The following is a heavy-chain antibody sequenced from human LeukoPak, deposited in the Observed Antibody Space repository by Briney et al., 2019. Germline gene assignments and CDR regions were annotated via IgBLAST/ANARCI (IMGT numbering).Heavy chain of an antibody. J-gene: IGHJ4*02. CDR2: ISSSGSTI. CDR1: GFTFSSYE. CDR3: ARVLYGPLSGIDY. D-gene: IGHD2-8*01. Sequence: PGGSLRLSCAASGFTFSSYEMNWVRQAPGKGLEWVSYISSSGSTIYYADSVKGRFTISRDNSKNTLYLQMGSLRAEDMAVYYCARVLYGPLSGIDYWGQGTLVTVSS. V-gene: IGHV3-48*03.